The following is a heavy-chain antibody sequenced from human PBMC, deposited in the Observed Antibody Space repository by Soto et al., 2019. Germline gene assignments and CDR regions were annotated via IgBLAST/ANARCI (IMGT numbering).Heavy chain of an antibody. CDR2: IYYTGTT. V-gene: IGHV4-59*01. CDR3: AGDIDYRSTN. D-gene: IGHD3-16*02. CDR1: GGSMNAYY. Sequence: SETLSLTCTVSGGSMNAYYWSWIRQPPGKGLEWIGYIYYTGTTNYNPSLKSRVTLSVDTSKNQFSLQLTSVTAADTAVYFCAGDIDYRSTNRDQGTPVTAPQ. J-gene: IGHJ4*02.